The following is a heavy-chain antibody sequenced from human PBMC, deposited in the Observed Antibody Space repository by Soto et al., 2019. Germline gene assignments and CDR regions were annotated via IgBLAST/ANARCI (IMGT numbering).Heavy chain of an antibody. CDR2: TRNKANSYTT. CDR1: GFTFSDHY. Sequence: EVQLVESGGGLVQPGGSLRLSCAVSGFTFSDHYMDWVRQAPGKGLEWVGRTRNKANSYTTEYAASVKGRFTISRDDSRNSLYLQMNSLKTEDTAVYYCARGGCYWGQGTLVTVSS. V-gene: IGHV3-72*01. CDR3: ARGGCY. J-gene: IGHJ4*02. D-gene: IGHD6-19*01.